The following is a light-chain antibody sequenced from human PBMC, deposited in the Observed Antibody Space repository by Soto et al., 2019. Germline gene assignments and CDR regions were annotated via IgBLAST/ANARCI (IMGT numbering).Light chain of an antibody. V-gene: IGKV3-15*01. CDR2: GAA. CDR3: QQYNNWPPAT. CDR1: QRGSSN. Sequence: IVMSQAPATMSVPPGERASLSCRAGQRGSSNLAWCQQKPGQAPRLLIYGAATRATGSPARCSGSGSWTKFTLTISSLQSEEFSVYYCQQYNNWPPATFGGGTKVDIK. J-gene: IGKJ4*01.